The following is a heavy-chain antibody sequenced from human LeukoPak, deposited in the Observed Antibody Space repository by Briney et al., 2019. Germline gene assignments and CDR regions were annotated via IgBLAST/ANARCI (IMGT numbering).Heavy chain of an antibody. Sequence: PGGSLRLSCVASAFTVSTNYMIWVRQAPGKGLEWVSLIYGDGSTYYADSVKGRVTISRDNSKNTVFLQVNSLGDEDTALCYCARINYRSFSIWGQGTMVTVSS. CDR2: IYGDGST. CDR1: AFTVSTNY. V-gene: IGHV3-66*01. J-gene: IGHJ3*02. D-gene: IGHD4-11*01. CDR3: ARINYRSFSI.